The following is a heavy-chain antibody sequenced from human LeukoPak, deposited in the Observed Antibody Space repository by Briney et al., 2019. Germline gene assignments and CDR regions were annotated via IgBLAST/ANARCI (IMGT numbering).Heavy chain of an antibody. J-gene: IGHJ6*02. Sequence: GGSLRLSCAASGFTFSSYWMHWVRQAPGKGLVWVSRINSDGSSISYADSVKGRFTISRDNRKNLLHLQMNSLRPDDSAVYYCVKDLGSAITSALALDVWGQGTTVTVSS. V-gene: IGHV3-74*01. CDR3: VKDLGSAITSALALDV. D-gene: IGHD2-15*01. CDR2: INSDGSSI. CDR1: GFTFSSYW.